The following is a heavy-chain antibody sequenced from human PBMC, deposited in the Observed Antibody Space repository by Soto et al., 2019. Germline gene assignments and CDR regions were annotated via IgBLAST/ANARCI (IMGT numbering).Heavy chain of an antibody. D-gene: IGHD3-22*01. J-gene: IGHJ6*02. Sequence: SETLSLTCTVSGYSISSGYYWGWIRQPPGKGLEWIGSIYHSGSTYYNPSLKSRVTISVDTSKNQFSLKLSSVTAADTAVYYCARDITMIVWDYYYGMDVWGQGTTVTVSS. V-gene: IGHV4-38-2*02. CDR1: GYSISSGYY. CDR3: ARDITMIVWDYYYGMDV. CDR2: IYHSGST.